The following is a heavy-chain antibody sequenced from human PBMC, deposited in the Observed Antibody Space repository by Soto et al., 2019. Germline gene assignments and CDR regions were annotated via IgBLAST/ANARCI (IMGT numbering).Heavy chain of an antibody. CDR3: ANVPIWCSSTSCYTEGFDY. CDR1: GVTVSDYA. D-gene: IGHD2-2*02. Sequence: PGGSLRLSCTASGVTVSDYAMSWVRQPPGKGLEWVSVISAGGSTYYADSVKGRFTVSRANSKNTLYLQMNSLRAEDTAVYYCANVPIWCSSTSCYTEGFDYWGQGTLVTVSS. J-gene: IGHJ4*02. V-gene: IGHV3-23*01. CDR2: ISAGGST.